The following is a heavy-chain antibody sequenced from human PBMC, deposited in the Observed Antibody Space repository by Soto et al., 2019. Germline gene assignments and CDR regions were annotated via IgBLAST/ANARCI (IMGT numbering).Heavy chain of an antibody. CDR1: GFTFSSYA. CDR3: AREIAVNSSPHRTVYYYYGMDV. J-gene: IGHJ6*02. CDR2: ISYDGSNK. V-gene: IGHV3-30-3*01. Sequence: PGGSLRLSCAASGFTFSSYAMHWVRQAPGKGLEWVAVISYDGSNKYYADSVKGRFTISRDNSKNTLYLQMNSLRAEDTAVYYCAREIAVNSSPHRTVYYYYGMDVWGQGTTVTVSS. D-gene: IGHD6-13*01.